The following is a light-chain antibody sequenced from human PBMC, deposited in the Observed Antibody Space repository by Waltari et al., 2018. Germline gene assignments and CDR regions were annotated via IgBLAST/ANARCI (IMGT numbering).Light chain of an antibody. CDR1: SSAVGSNTL. J-gene: IGLJ2*01. Sequence: QSALTQPASVSGSPGQPITISCHATSSAVGSNTLVSWYQQPPGQAPKVVIYEGSERPSGISNRFAGSKSGITASLTISGLQPEDEADYYCCSYAGSGTFVVFGGGTKLTVL. V-gene: IGLV2-23*03. CDR3: CSYAGSGTFVV. CDR2: EGS.